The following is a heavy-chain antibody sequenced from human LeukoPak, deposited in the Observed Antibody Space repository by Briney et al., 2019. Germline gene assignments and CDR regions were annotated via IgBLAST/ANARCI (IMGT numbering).Heavy chain of an antibody. CDR3: ARDLVVVTAIRGWFDP. J-gene: IGHJ5*02. CDR1: GYTFTSYY. Sequence: ASVKVSCKASGYTFTSYYMHWVRQAPGQGLEWMGIINPSGGSTSYAQKFQGRVTMTRDTSTSTVYMELSSLRSEDTAVYYCARDLVVVTAIRGWFDPWGQGTRVTVSS. V-gene: IGHV1-46*01. D-gene: IGHD2-21*02. CDR2: INPSGGST.